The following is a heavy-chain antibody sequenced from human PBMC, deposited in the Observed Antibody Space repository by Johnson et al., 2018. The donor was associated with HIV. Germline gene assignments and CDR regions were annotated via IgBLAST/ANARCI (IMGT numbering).Heavy chain of an antibody. J-gene: IGHJ3*02. CDR1: GFSFSSYA. CDR3: AVTVHSSGWYGGDDAFDI. CDR2: MSFDGSNK. Sequence: QVQLVESGGGVVQPGRSLRLSCAASGFSFSSYAMHWVRQAPGKGLEWVALMSFDGSNKYYADSVKGRFTISRDNSKNTLYLQMNSLRTEDTAVYYCAVTVHSSGWYGGDDAFDIWGQGTMVTVSS. V-gene: IGHV3-30*04. D-gene: IGHD6-19*01.